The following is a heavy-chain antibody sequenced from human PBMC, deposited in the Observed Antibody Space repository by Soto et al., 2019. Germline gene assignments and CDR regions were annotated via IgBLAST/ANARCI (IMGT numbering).Heavy chain of an antibody. Sequence: GGSLRLSCAASGFTSSSYAMHWVRQVPGKGLEWVAVISYDGSNKYYADSMRGRSTISRDNSKNTLYLQMNSLRAEDTAVYYCASGIAAADYFDYWGQGTLVTVSS. D-gene: IGHD6-13*01. CDR3: ASGIAAADYFDY. CDR2: ISYDGSNK. CDR1: GFTSSSYA. V-gene: IGHV3-30-3*01. J-gene: IGHJ4*02.